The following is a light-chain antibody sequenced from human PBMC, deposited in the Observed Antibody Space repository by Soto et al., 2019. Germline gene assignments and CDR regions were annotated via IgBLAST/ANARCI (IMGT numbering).Light chain of an antibody. CDR2: SVS. J-gene: IGKJ1*01. Sequence: DIQMTQSPSSLSASVADRVTITCRASQNISRYLNWYQQKPGKAPNLLIYSVSPLESGVPSRFSGSGSGTDFTLTINSLQPEDFGTYYCQQSYSTLWTFGQGTKVEI. CDR3: QQSYSTLWT. CDR1: QNISRY. V-gene: IGKV1-39*01.